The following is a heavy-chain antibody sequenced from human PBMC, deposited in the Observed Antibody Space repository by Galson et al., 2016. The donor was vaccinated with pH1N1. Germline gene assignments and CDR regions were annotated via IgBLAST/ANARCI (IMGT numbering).Heavy chain of an antibody. J-gene: IGHJ4*02. Sequence: SLRLSCADSGFTFSSYWMSWVRQAPGKGPEWVSGISWNRGSIGYADSVKGRFTISRDNAKNSLYLQMNNLRAEDTALYYCAKASSWYGEPFDYWGQGTLVTVSS. V-gene: IGHV3-9*01. CDR2: ISWNRGSI. D-gene: IGHD6-13*01. CDR3: AKASSWYGEPFDY. CDR1: GFTFSSYW.